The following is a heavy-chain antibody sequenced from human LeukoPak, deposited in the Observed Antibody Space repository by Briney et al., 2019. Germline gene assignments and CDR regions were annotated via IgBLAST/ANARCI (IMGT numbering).Heavy chain of an antibody. V-gene: IGHV4-59*11. Sequence: SETLSLTCTVSGGSISSHYWSWIRQPPGKGLEWIGYIYYSESTNYSPSLKSRLTISVDTSKNQFSLKLSSVTAADTAVYYCARTYGSSGLGYFDLWGRGTLVTVSS. CDR1: GGSISSHY. D-gene: IGHD6-13*01. J-gene: IGHJ2*01. CDR3: ARTYGSSGLGYFDL. CDR2: IYYSEST.